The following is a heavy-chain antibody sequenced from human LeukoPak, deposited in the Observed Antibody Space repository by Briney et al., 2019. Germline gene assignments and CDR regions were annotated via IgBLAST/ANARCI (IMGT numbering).Heavy chain of an antibody. D-gene: IGHD3-10*01. J-gene: IGHJ4*02. CDR3: ARMRCPTPPGRKYYGSGSYYYFDY. CDR1: GDSVNSGSYY. CDR2: I. V-gene: IGHV4-61*01. Sequence: SETLSLTCTVSGDSVNSGSYYWSWLRQPPGKGLEWIGYIYNPPLKSRVTISVDTSNNQFSLNMSSVTAADTAVCYCARMRCPTPPGRKYYGSGSYYYFDYWGQGTLVTVSS.